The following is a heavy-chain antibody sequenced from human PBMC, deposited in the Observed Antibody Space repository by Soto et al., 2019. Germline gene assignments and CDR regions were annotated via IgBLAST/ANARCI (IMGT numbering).Heavy chain of an antibody. J-gene: IGHJ4*02. CDR2: ISGSGGST. D-gene: IGHD2-15*01. V-gene: IGHV3-23*01. CDR3: AKVPYCSGGSCYSFDY. CDR1: GFTFSSYA. Sequence: EVQLLESGGGLVQPGGSLRLSCAASGFTFSSYAMSWVRQAPGKGLEWVSAISGSGGSTYYADSVKGRFTISRDNSKNTPYLQMNSLRAEDTAVYYCAKVPYCSGGSCYSFDYWGQGTLVTVSS.